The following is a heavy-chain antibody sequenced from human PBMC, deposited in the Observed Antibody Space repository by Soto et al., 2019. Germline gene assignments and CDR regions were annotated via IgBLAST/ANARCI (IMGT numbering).Heavy chain of an antibody. CDR1: GFTFRNYG. V-gene: IGHV3-30*18. D-gene: IGHD3-22*01. CDR2: ISYDGSIK. J-gene: IGHJ4*02. Sequence: HPGGSLRLSCAASGFTFRNYGMHWVRQAPGKGLEWVAVISYDGSIKYYADSVQGRFTISRDNSKNTLYLQMNSLRAEDTAVYFCAKIGGYYYDSSGFSNWDYWGQGTLVTVSS. CDR3: AKIGGYYYDSSGFSNWDY.